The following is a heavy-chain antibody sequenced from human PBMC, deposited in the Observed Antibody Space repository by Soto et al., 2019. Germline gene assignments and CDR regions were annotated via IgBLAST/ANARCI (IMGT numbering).Heavy chain of an antibody. J-gene: IGHJ6*02. CDR2: ISASGGSA. D-gene: IGHD6-6*01. V-gene: IGHV3-23*01. Sequence: PGGSLRLSCAAPGFRFSSYAMGWVRQAPGQGPEWLSVISASGGSAYYADSVRGRFTISRDNSKNTLYLQMKSLGAEDTAVYYCASSSALWHGMDAWGQGTTVTVYS. CDR1: GFRFSSYA. CDR3: ASSSALWHGMDA.